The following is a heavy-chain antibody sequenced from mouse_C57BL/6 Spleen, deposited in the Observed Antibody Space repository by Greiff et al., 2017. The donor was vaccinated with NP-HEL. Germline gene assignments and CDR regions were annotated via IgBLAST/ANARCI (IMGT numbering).Heavy chain of an antibody. J-gene: IGHJ4*01. CDR1: GYTFTSYW. CDR2: IHPNSGST. CDR3: AREGRYYAMDY. Sequence: QVQLKQPGAELVKPGASVKLSCKASGYTFTSYWMHWVKQRPGQGLEWIGMIHPNSGSTNYNEKFKSKATLTVDKSSSTAYMQLSSLTSEDSAVYYCAREGRYYAMDYWGQGTSVTVSS. V-gene: IGHV1-64*01. D-gene: IGHD3-3*01.